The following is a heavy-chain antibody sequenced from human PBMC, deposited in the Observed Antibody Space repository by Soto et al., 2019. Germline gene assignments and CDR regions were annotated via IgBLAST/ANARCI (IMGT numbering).Heavy chain of an antibody. CDR2: ISGSGGST. V-gene: IGHV3-23*01. D-gene: IGHD4-17*01. CDR3: AKSATVTRNYYFDY. Sequence: EVQLLESGGGLVQPGGSLRLYCAASGFTFSSYAMSWVRQAPGKGLEWVSAISGSGGSTYYADSVKGRFTISRDNSKNTRYQQMNSLRAEDTAVYYCAKSATVTRNYYFDYWGQGTLVTVSS. J-gene: IGHJ4*02. CDR1: GFTFSSYA.